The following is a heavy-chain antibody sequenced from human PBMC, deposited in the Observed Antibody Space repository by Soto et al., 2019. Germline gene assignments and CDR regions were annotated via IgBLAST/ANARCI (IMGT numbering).Heavy chain of an antibody. CDR3: ARGNGGYDPFDY. J-gene: IGHJ4*02. Sequence: QVQLVEPGGGLVKPGGSLRLSCAASGFAFSDYYMSWIRKAPGKGLEWVSYITSSSDHTNYADSVKGRFTISRDNAKNSLYLQMNSLRAEDTAMYYCARGNGGYDPFDYWGQGTLVTVSS. V-gene: IGHV3-11*06. CDR1: GFAFSDYY. D-gene: IGHD5-12*01. CDR2: ITSSSDHT.